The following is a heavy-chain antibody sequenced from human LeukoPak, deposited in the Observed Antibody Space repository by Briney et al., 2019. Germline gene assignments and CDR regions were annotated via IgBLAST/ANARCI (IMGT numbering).Heavy chain of an antibody. V-gene: IGHV6-1*01. CDR3: ARDSSGWRSIFDY. Sequence: SQTLSLTCAISGDSVSSNSAAWNWIRQSPSRGLQWLGRTYYRAKWYSDYAVSVTSPLTINPDTSKNQFSLQLNSVTPEDTAVYYCARDSSGWRSIFDYWGQGTLVRVSS. D-gene: IGHD6-19*01. CDR2: TYYRAKWYS. J-gene: IGHJ4*02. CDR1: GDSVSSNSAA.